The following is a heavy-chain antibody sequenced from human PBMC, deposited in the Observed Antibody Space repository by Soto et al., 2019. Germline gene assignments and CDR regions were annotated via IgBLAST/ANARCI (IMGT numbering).Heavy chain of an antibody. CDR1: GGSVTYGSFY. J-gene: IGHJ5*02. D-gene: IGHD3-22*01. CDR3: ARDYYDSCSSSRAWFDP. Sequence: QVQLQESGPGLVKPSETLSLTCTVSGGSVTYGSFYWSWIRQPPGKGLEWIGYIYYTGSTNYNPSLKSRATISLDTSKNQFSLKLSSVTAADTAVYYCARDYYDSCSSSRAWFDPWGQGTLVTVSS. V-gene: IGHV4-61*01. CDR2: IYYTGST.